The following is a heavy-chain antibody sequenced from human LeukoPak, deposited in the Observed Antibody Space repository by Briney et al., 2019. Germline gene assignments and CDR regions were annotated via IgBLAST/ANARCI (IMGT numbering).Heavy chain of an antibody. CDR3: ARSKDILTGYCFDH. CDR1: GGSISSYY. J-gene: IGHJ4*02. CDR2: IYYSGST. V-gene: IGHV4-59*01. Sequence: PSETLSLTCTVSGGSISSYYWSWIRQPPGKGLEWIGYIYYSGSTNYNPSLKSRVTISVDKSKNQFSLKLSSVTAADTAVYYCARSKDILTGYCFDHWGQGTLVTVSS. D-gene: IGHD3-9*01.